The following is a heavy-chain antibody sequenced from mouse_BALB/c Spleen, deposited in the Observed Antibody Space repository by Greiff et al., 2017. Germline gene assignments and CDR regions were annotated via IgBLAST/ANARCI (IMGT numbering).Heavy chain of an antibody. J-gene: IGHJ3*01. CDR3: ARDENDGSYAGFAY. D-gene: IGHD2-3*01. CDR1: GFTFTDYY. V-gene: IGHV7-3*02. CDR2: IRNKANGYTT. Sequence: EVKLVESGGGLVQPGGSLRLSCATSGFTFTDYYMSWVRQPPGKALEWLGFIRNKANGYTTEYSASVKGQFTISRDNSQSILYLQMNTLRAEDSATYSCARDENDGSYAGFAYWGQGTLVTVSA.